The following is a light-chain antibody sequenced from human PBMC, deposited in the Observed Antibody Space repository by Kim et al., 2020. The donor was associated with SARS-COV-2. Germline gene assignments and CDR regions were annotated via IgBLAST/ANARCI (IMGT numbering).Light chain of an antibody. J-gene: IGLJ2*01. V-gene: IGLV3-1*01. CDR1: KLGDKY. Sequence: VSPGQTASITCFGDKLGDKYVCWYQQKPGQSPVLVIYKDIQRPSGIPERFSASNSGNTATLTIGGTQAMDEAVYYCQAWANTSVVFGGGTKLTVL. CDR2: KDI. CDR3: QAWANTSVV.